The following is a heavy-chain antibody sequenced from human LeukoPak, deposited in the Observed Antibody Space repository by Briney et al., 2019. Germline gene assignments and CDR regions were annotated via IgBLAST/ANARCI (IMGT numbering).Heavy chain of an antibody. D-gene: IGHD2-15*01. CDR2: IYYSGST. Sequence: SETLSLTCTVSGGSISSYYWSWIRQPPGKGLEWIGYIYYSGSTNYNPSLRSRVTISVDTSKNQFSLKLSSVTAADTAVYYCASSHLSVALFDYWGQGTLVTVSS. V-gene: IGHV4-59*01. CDR3: ASSHLSVALFDY. J-gene: IGHJ4*02. CDR1: GGSISSYY.